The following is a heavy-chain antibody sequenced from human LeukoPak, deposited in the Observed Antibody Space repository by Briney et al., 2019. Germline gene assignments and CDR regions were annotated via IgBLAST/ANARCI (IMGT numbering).Heavy chain of an antibody. Sequence: PGDSLRLSCAASGFPFSAYEMNWVRQAPGKGLEWVSSISGDSTYIYNAGSVKGRFTISRDNAQASLYLQMISLRADDTAVYYCARVSGRLERQSDLDYWGQGTLVIVSS. D-gene: IGHD1-1*01. V-gene: IGHV3-21*01. CDR3: ARVSGRLERQSDLDY. CDR1: GFPFSAYE. J-gene: IGHJ4*02. CDR2: ISGDSTYI.